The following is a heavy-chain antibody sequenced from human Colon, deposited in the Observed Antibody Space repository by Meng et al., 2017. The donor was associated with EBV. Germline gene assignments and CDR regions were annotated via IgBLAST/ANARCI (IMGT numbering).Heavy chain of an antibody. Sequence: QVQLQQWGAGLLKPSETLSLTCGVSGGSLSGYYWSWIRHLPGRTLEFIGDINHSGSANYNPSLRSRVTISVDTSKNQIFLNLHSVTAADTAVYHCARRPTGIDYWGQGTLVTVSS. CDR2: INHSGSA. V-gene: IGHV4-34*02. CDR3: ARRPTGIDY. J-gene: IGHJ4*02. CDR1: GGSLSGYY. D-gene: IGHD2-8*02.